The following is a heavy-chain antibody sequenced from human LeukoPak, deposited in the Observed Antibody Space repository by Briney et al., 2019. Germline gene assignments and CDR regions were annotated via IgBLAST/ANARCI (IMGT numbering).Heavy chain of an antibody. CDR2: IIPIFGTA. CDR3: ARDVGGQATTGFDY. J-gene: IGHJ4*02. D-gene: IGHD1-26*01. Sequence: SVKVSCTASGGTFSSYAISWVRQAPGQGLEWMGGIIPIFGTANYAQKFQGRVTITADESTSTAYMELSSLRSEDTAVYYCARDVGGQATTGFDYWGQGTLVTVSS. CDR1: GGTFSSYA. V-gene: IGHV1-69*13.